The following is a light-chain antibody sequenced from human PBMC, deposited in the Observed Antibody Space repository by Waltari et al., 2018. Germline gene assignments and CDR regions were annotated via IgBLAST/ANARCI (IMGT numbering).Light chain of an antibody. Sequence: QSVLAQPPSASGTPGQRIPISCSGSNSNIGSNTVNWYQQFPGTAPRLLIYSNKQRPSGVPDRFSASKSGSSAALAIYGLHSEDEADYYCSTWDDRLTGVVFGGGTKVTVL. V-gene: IGLV1-44*01. CDR3: STWDDRLTGVV. CDR2: SNK. CDR1: NSNIGSNT. J-gene: IGLJ2*01.